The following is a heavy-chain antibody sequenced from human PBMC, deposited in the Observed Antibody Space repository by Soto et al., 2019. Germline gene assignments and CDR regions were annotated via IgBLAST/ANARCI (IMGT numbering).Heavy chain of an antibody. V-gene: IGHV3-15*01. CDR2: IKSKTDGGTI. D-gene: IGHD6-13*01. J-gene: IGHJ4*02. Sequence: EVQVVESGGGLVKPGESLRLSCAASGFTFTNAWMSWVRQAPGKGLEWVGRIKSKTDGGTIDYAAHVKSRFTISRDDSKNTLYLQMNSLKTEDTAVYYCTKPPSTFTSNWLIGSWGQGTLVTVSS. CDR1: GFTFTNAW. CDR3: TKPPSTFTSNWLIGS.